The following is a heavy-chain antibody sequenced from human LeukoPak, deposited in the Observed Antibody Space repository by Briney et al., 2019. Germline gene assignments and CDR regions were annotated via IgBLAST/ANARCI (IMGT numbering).Heavy chain of an antibody. J-gene: IGHJ3*02. CDR3: TKDSDYANAFDI. CDR2: ISYDVNNQ. D-gene: IGHD5-12*01. V-gene: IGHV3-30*18. Sequence: PGRSLRLSCAASGFTFSSYAMHWVRQAPGKGLEWVAVISYDVNNQYYADSVKGRFTISRDNSKNTLYLQMNSLRAEDTAVYYCTKDSDYANAFDIWGQGTMVTVS. CDR1: GFTFSSYA.